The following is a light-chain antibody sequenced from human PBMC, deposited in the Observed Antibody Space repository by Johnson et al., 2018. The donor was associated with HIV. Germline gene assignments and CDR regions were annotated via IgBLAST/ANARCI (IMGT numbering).Light chain of an antibody. Sequence: QSVLTQPPSVSAAPGQKVTISCSGSSSDMGNYAVSWYQQLPGTAPKLLIYENNKRPSVIPDRFSGSKSGTSATLGITGLQTGDEADYYCGTWDNSLGTGGVFGTGTKVTVL. CDR1: SSDMGNYA. CDR2: ENN. V-gene: IGLV1-51*02. CDR3: GTWDNSLGTGGV. J-gene: IGLJ1*01.